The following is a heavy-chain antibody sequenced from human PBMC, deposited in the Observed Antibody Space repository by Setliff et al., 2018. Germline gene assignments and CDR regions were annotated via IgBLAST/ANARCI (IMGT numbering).Heavy chain of an antibody. CDR1: GFTFSSYA. CDR2: ISYDGSNK. V-gene: IGHV3-30*04. Sequence: GGSLRLSCAASGFTFSSYAMHWVRQAPGKGLEWVAVISYDGSNKYYADSVKGRFTISRDNSKNTLYVQMNSLRADDTAVYYCAKLRTPGTGYYYYAMDVWGQGTTVTVSS. J-gene: IGHJ6*02. CDR3: AKLRTPGTGYYYYAMDV. D-gene: IGHD3-10*01.